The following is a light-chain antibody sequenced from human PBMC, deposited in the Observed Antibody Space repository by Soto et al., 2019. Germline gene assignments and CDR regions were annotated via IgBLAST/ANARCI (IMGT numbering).Light chain of an antibody. Sequence: EIVLTQSPATLSLSPGERATLSCRASQSVNNYLAWYQQKPGQAPRLLIYDTSDRATGIPARFSGSGSGTDFTLTISSRETEDFAVFYCQQRSIWPWTFGQGPNVEIK. CDR3: QQRSIWPWT. CDR1: QSVNNY. CDR2: DTS. V-gene: IGKV3-11*01. J-gene: IGKJ1*01.